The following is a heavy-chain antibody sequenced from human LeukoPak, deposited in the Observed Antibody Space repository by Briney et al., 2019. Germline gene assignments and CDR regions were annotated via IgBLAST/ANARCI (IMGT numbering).Heavy chain of an antibody. CDR1: GGSISSSSYY. V-gene: IGHV4-39*01. Sequence: SETLSLTCTVSGGSISSSSYYWGWIRQPPGKGLEWIGSIYYSGSTYYNPSLKSRVTISLDTSKNQFSLRLSSVTAADTAVYFCARLQYGVLVIFDYWGQGTLVTVSS. CDR2: IYYSGST. D-gene: IGHD3-3*01. CDR3: ARLQYGVLVIFDY. J-gene: IGHJ4*02.